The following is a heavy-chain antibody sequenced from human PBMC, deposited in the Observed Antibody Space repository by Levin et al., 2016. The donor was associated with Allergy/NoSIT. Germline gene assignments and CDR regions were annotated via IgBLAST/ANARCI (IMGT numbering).Heavy chain of an antibody. CDR2: ISGSGGST. J-gene: IGHJ4*02. Sequence: GESLKISCAASGFTFSSYAMSWVRQAPGKGLEWVSAISGSGGSTYYADSVKGRFTISRDNSKNTLYLQMNSLRAEDTAVYYCAVFGLQTRTFDYWGQGTLVTVSS. D-gene: IGHD2-21*01. CDR3: AVFGLQTRTFDY. CDR1: GFTFSSYA. V-gene: IGHV3-23*01.